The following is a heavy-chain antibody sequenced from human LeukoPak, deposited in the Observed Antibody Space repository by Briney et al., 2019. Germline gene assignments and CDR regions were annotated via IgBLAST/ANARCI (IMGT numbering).Heavy chain of an antibody. CDR2: THYRSKWYI. CDR1: GDSVSSNSAA. Sequence: SQTLSLTCAISGDSVSSNSAAWNWIRQSPSRGLEWLGRTHYRSKWYIDYAGSVRSRITINPDTSKNQFSLQLNSVTPEDTAVYYCAREGTYCGGDCYPLGYWGQGTLVTVSS. D-gene: IGHD2-21*02. CDR3: AREGTYCGGDCYPLGY. J-gene: IGHJ4*02. V-gene: IGHV6-1*01.